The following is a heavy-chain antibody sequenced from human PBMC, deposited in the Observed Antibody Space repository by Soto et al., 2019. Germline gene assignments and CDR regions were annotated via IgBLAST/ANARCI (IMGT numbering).Heavy chain of an antibody. V-gene: IGHV3-7*05. CDR1: GFSLGSYW. CDR3: ARDVSPGTRTLYLDAFDI. D-gene: IGHD2-8*01. CDR2: IKKDGSRT. Sequence: EAQLVESGGGLVQPGGSLRLSCEASGFSLGSYWMTWVRQAPGKGLEWVANIKKDGSRTSYLDSVRGRFTISRDNVGNSLSLQMDSLRAEDTGLYFCARDVSPGTRTLYLDAFDIWGQGTMVTVSS. J-gene: IGHJ3*02.